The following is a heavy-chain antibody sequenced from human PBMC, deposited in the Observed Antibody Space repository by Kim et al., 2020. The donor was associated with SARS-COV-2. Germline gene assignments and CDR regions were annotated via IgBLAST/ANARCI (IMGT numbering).Heavy chain of an antibody. Sequence: DSVKGRFTISRDNSKNTLYLQMSSLRAEDTAVYCCAKGRRSSWYVAWFDPWGQGTLVTVSS. CDR3: AKGRRSSWYVAWFDP. D-gene: IGHD6-13*01. V-gene: IGHV3-23*01. J-gene: IGHJ5*02.